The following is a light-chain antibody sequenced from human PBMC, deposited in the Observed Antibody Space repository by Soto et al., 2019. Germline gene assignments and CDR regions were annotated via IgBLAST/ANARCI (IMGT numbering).Light chain of an antibody. CDR2: AAS. CDR1: QDVSNY. V-gene: IGKV1-8*01. CDR3: QHDYTYPWT. J-gene: IGKJ1*01. Sequence: AIRMTQSPSSLSASTGDRVTITCRASQDVSNYLVWYQQKPGKAPKVLIHAASTLQGGVSSRFSGSGSGTDFTLTINSLQSEDFATYYCQHDYTYPWTFGQGTRVEV.